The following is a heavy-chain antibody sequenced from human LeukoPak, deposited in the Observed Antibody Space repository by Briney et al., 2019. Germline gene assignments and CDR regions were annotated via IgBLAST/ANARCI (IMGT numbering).Heavy chain of an antibody. J-gene: IGHJ4*02. D-gene: IGHD6-19*01. Sequence: GGSLRLSCAASGFTFSTYAMSWVRQAPGKGLEWVSAVSGSGDSTYYADSVKGRFTISRDNSKNTLYLQMNSLRAEGTALYYCAKGTGYSSGWTAYWGQGTLVTVSS. V-gene: IGHV3-23*01. CDR2: VSGSGDST. CDR3: AKGTGYSSGWTAY. CDR1: GFTFSTYA.